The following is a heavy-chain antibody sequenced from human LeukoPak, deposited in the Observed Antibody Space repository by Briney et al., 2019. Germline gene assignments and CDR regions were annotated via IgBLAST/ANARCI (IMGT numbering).Heavy chain of an antibody. Sequence: ASVKVSCKASGYTFTGYYMHWVRQAPGQGLEWMGWINPNSGGTNYAQKFQGRVTMTRDTSISTAYMELSRLRSDDTAVYYCAREAAFGGNSLHRDAFDIWGQGTMVTVSS. CDR2: INPNSGGT. J-gene: IGHJ3*02. CDR1: GYTFTGYY. V-gene: IGHV1-2*02. D-gene: IGHD4-23*01. CDR3: AREAAFGGNSLHRDAFDI.